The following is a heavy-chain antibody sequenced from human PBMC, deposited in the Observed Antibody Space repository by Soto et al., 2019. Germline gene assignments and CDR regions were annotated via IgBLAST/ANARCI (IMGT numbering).Heavy chain of an antibody. D-gene: IGHD3-22*01. J-gene: IGHJ4*02. CDR1: GGSISPYY. Sequence: SETLSLTCTVSGGSISPYYWSWIRQPPGRGMEWIGYIYYSGSTNYNPSLKSRVTISVDTSKNQFSLKLSSVTAADTAGYYCDIYIWWYYDSSSYADCGQGSPDIVSS. CDR3: DIYIWWYYDSSSYAD. V-gene: IGHV4-59*01. CDR2: IYYSGST.